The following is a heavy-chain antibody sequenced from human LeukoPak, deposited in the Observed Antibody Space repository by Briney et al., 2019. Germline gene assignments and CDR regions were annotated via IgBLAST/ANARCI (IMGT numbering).Heavy chain of an antibody. D-gene: IGHD3-3*02. CDR3: ARDRSISGLDF. CDR1: GFTFSDYY. CDR2: ITSSGSAK. J-gene: IGHJ4*02. V-gene: IGHV3-11*04. Sequence: GGSLRLSCVASGFTFSDYYMGWIRQAPGKGLEWVSYITSSGSAKHYSDSVKGRFTISRDNAKNLLYLQMNSLRAEDTAVYYCARDRSISGLDFWGQGTLVTVSS.